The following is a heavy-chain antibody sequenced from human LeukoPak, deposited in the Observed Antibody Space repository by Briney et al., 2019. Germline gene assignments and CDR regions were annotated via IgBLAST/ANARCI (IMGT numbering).Heavy chain of an antibody. CDR1: GFTFSDYY. CDR2: ISGSGTYP. V-gene: IGHV3-11*06. J-gene: IGHJ3*02. CDR3: ARTDNSGYSGYDAFDS. D-gene: IGHD5-12*01. Sequence: GGSLRLSCAASGFTFSDYYMSWFRQAPGRGLEWVSYISGSGTYPNYADSVKGRFTISRDNAKNSLYLQMNSLRAEDTAVYYCARTDNSGYSGYDAFDSWGQGTMVTVSA.